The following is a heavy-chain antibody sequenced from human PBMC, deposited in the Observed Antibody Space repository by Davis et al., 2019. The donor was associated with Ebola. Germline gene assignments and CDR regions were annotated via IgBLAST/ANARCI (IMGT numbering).Heavy chain of an antibody. CDR3: AKDFLGAGAFDI. J-gene: IGHJ3*02. Sequence: GGSLRLSCAASGFTFSSYGMHWVRQAPGKGLEWVAVISYDGSNKYYADSVKGRFTISRDNSKNTLYLQMNSLRAEDTAVYYCAKDFLGAGAFDIWGQGTMVTVSS. CDR1: GFTFSSYG. D-gene: IGHD2/OR15-2a*01. CDR2: ISYDGSNK. V-gene: IGHV3-30*18.